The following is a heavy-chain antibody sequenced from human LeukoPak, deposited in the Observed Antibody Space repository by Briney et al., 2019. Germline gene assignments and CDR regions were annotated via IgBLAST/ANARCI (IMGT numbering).Heavy chain of an antibody. J-gene: IGHJ6*02. CDR3: ATSSRGHWFYYYGMDV. CDR2: FDPEDGET. D-gene: IGHD3-9*01. Sequence: ASVKVSCKVSGYTLTELSMHWVRQAPGKGLEWMGGFDPEDGETIYAQKFQGRVTMTEDTSTDTAYMELSSLRSEDTAVYYCATSSRGHWFYYYGMDVWGQGTTVTVSS. CDR1: GYTLTELS. V-gene: IGHV1-24*01.